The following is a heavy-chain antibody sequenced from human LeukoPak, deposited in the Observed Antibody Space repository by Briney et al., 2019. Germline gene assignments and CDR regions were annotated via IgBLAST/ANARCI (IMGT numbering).Heavy chain of an antibody. Sequence: ASVKVSCKASGYIFTSYYMHWVRQAPGQGLEWMGIIDPSGGSTSYAQKFQGRFTMTRDTSTSTVYMELSSLRSEDTAVYYCARSPYYYDSSGYLLFDYWGQGTLVTVSS. CDR1: GYIFTSYY. CDR3: ARSPYYYDSSGYLLFDY. J-gene: IGHJ4*02. D-gene: IGHD3-22*01. CDR2: IDPSGGST. V-gene: IGHV1-46*01.